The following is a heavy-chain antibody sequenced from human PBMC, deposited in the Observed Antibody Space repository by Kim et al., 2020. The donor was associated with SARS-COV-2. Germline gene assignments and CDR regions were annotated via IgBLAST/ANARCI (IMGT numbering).Heavy chain of an antibody. CDR1: GFTFSSYS. V-gene: IGHV3-21*01. Sequence: GGSLRLSCAASGFTFSSYSMNWVRQAPGKGLEWVSSISSSSSYIYYADSVKGRFTISRDNAKNSLYLQMNSLRAEDTAVYYCASRPFYDSSGYYYFDYWGQGTLVTVSS. J-gene: IGHJ4*02. CDR2: ISSSSSYI. CDR3: ASRPFYDSSGYYYFDY. D-gene: IGHD3-22*01.